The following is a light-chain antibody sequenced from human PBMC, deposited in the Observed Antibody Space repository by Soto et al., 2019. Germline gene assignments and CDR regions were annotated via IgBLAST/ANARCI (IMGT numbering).Light chain of an antibody. V-gene: IGKV2D-29*02. CDR2: EVS. CDR1: QSLLHITGETF. CDR3: MQSTQLPPT. Sequence: DVVMTQTPLSLSVTPGQPASISCKSSQSLLHITGETFLFWYLQKTGQSPQLLIYEVSTRVSGVPDRFSGSGSGTAFTLEISRVEADDVRIYYCMQSTQLPPTFGPGKRLEI. J-gene: IGKJ5*01.